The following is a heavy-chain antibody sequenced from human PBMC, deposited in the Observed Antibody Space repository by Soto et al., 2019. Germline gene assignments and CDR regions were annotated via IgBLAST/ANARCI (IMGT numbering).Heavy chain of an antibody. J-gene: IGHJ4*02. CDR1: GFTFDDYA. D-gene: IGHD6-6*01. Sequence: EVQLVESGGGLVQPGRSLRLSCAASGFTFDDYAMHWVRQAPGKGLEWVSGFSWNSGSIGYADSVKGRFTISRDNAKNSLYLQMNSLRAEDTALYYCAKDPSAARVPYYFDYWGQGTLVTVSS. V-gene: IGHV3-9*01. CDR2: FSWNSGSI. CDR3: AKDPSAARVPYYFDY.